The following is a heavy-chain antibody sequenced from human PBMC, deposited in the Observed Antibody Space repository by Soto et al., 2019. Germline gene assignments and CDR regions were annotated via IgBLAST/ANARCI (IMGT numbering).Heavy chain of an antibody. CDR3: ATAGIGGGTGGLFDN. Sequence: LGLSCETSGFTFTLAWMSWVRQAPGKGLEWVGRIKSNKNGGTTDYAAPVRGRFTISRDDSKSTLFLQLNSLQIDDTAVYYCATAGIGGGTGGLFDNWGQGALVTVSS. D-gene: IGHD1-26*01. CDR1: GFTFTLAW. CDR2: IKSNKNGGTT. V-gene: IGHV3-15*01. J-gene: IGHJ4*02.